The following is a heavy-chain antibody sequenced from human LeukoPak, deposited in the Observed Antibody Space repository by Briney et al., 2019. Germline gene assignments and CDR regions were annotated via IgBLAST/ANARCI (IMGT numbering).Heavy chain of an antibody. Sequence: SETLSLTCTVSGGSISSSRYYWGWIRQPPGKGLEWIGEINHSGSTNYNPSLKSRVTISVDTSKNQFSLKLSSVTAADTAVYYCARGPRRPGDIEGYDYWGQGTLVTVSS. CDR2: INHSGST. J-gene: IGHJ4*02. CDR3: ARGPRRPGDIEGYDY. CDR1: GGSISSSRYY. D-gene: IGHD2-15*01. V-gene: IGHV4-39*07.